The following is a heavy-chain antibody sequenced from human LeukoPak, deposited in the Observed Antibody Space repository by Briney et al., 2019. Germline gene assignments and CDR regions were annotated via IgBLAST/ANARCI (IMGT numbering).Heavy chain of an antibody. V-gene: IGHV1-18*01. CDR1: GYTFTSYG. D-gene: IGHD3-22*01. J-gene: IGHJ6*04. CDR2: ISAYNGNT. Sequence: GASVKVSCKASGYTFTSYGISWVRQAPGQGLEWMGWISAYNGNTNYAQKLQGRVTMTTDTSTSTAYMELRSLRSDDTAVYYCARVQGLSYPYYYDSSGVMDVWGKGTTVTISS. CDR3: ARVQGLSYPYYYDSSGVMDV.